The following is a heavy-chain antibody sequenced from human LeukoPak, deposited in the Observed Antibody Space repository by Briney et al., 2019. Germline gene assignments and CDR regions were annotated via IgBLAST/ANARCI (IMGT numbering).Heavy chain of an antibody. CDR1: GFTFNSYG. Sequence: GGPLRLSCAASGFTFNSYGMHWLRQAPARGGGWVAFIRDDGSNKYYADSVKGRFTISRDNSKNTLYLQMNSLRAEDTAVYYCVCAFSVFDYWGQGTLVTVSS. J-gene: IGHJ4*02. D-gene: IGHD5/OR15-5a*01. V-gene: IGHV3-30*02. CDR2: IRDDGSNK. CDR3: VCAFSVFDY.